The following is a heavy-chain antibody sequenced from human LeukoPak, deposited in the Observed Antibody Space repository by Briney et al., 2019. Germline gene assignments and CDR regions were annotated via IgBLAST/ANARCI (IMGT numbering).Heavy chain of an antibody. CDR2: INHSGST. V-gene: IGHV4-34*01. D-gene: IGHD2-2*01. CDR3: ARGGDIVVVPAATGPKVTFDY. CDR1: GGSFSGYY. Sequence: SETLSLTCAVYGGSFSGYYWSWIRQPPGKGLEWIGEINHSGSTNYNPSLKSRVTISVDTSKNQFSLKLSSVTAADTAVYYCARGGDIVVVPAATGPKVTFDYWGQGTLVTVSS. J-gene: IGHJ4*02.